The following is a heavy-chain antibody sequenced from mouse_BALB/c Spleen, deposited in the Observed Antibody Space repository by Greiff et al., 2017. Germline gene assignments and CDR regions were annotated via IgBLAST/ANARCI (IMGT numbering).Heavy chain of an antibody. CDR2: INPSTGYT. Sequence: QVQLQQSGAELAKPGASVKMSCKASGYTFTSYWMHWVKQRPGQGLEWIGYINPSTGYTEYNQKFKDKATLTADKSSSTAYMQLSSLTSEDSAVYYCASEEDYYGSSSLYAMDYWGQGTSVTVSS. J-gene: IGHJ4*01. D-gene: IGHD1-1*01. CDR1: GYTFTSYW. V-gene: IGHV1-7*01. CDR3: ASEEDYYGSSSLYAMDY.